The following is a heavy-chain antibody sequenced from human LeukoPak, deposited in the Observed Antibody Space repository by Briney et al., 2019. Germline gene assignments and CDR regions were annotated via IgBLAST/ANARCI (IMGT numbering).Heavy chain of an antibody. D-gene: IGHD2-15*01. CDR3: ARDKMVVVVAVTLGYFDL. J-gene: IGHJ2*01. CDR1: GGTFSSYA. CDR2: IIPILGIA. V-gene: IGHV1-69*04. Sequence: GSSVKVSCKASGGTFSSYAISWVRQAPGQGLEWMGRIIPILGIANYAQKFQGRVTITADKSTSTAYMELSSLRSEDTAVYYCARDKMVVVVAVTLGYFDLWGRGTLVTVSS.